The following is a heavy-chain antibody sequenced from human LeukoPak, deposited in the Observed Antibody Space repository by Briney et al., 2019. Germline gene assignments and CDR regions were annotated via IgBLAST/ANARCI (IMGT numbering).Heavy chain of an antibody. Sequence: GGSLRLSCAASGFTFSSYAMSWDRQAPGKGLEWVSAISGSGSSTYYADSVKGRFTISRDNSKNTLYLQMISLRDEDTAVYYCATFDYNGNSDYWGQGTLVTVSS. CDR2: ISGSGSST. V-gene: IGHV3-23*01. CDR3: ATFDYNGNSDY. CDR1: GFTFSSYA. J-gene: IGHJ4*02. D-gene: IGHD4-23*01.